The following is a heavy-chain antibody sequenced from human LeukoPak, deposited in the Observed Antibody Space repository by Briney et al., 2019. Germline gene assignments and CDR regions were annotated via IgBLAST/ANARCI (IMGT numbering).Heavy chain of an antibody. D-gene: IGHD3-10*01. CDR3: AKRGIVIRGILIIGFHKEAYYFDY. J-gene: IGHJ4*02. CDR1: GITVSNYA. V-gene: IGHV3-23*01. Sequence: PGGSLRLSCVVSGITVSNYAINWVRQAPGKGLEWVSGISGSAGGTKYADSVKGRFTISRDNSLNTAYLQMNSLRAEDTAVYFCAKRGIVIRGILIIGFHKEAYYFDYWGQGILVTVSS. CDR2: ISGSAGGT.